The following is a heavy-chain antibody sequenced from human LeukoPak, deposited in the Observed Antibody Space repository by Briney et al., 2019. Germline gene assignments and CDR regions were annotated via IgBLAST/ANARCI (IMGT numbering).Heavy chain of an antibody. CDR3: ARMNSSILWWPGVGRYYGMDV. CDR2: IYYSGST. D-gene: IGHD2-21*01. Sequence: SETLSLTCTVSGGSISSYYWSWIRQPPGKGLEWIGYIYYSGSTNYNPSLKSRVTISVDTSKNQFSLKLSSVTAADTAVYYCARMNSSILWWPGVGRYYGMDVWGQGTTVTVSS. J-gene: IGHJ6*02. V-gene: IGHV4-59*08. CDR1: GGSISSYY.